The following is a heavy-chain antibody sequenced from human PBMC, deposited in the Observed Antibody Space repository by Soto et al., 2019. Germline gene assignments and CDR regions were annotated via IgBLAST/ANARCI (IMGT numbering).Heavy chain of an antibody. Sequence: ASVKVSCKASGYTFTGYYMHWVRQAPGQGLEWMGWINPNSGGTNYAQKFQGWVTMTRDTSISTAYMELSRLGSDDTAEYYCARDVGAAADYYYYGLDVWGQGTTVTVSS. CDR1: GYTFTGYY. D-gene: IGHD6-13*01. J-gene: IGHJ6*02. CDR2: INPNSGGT. V-gene: IGHV1-2*04. CDR3: ARDVGAAADYYYYGLDV.